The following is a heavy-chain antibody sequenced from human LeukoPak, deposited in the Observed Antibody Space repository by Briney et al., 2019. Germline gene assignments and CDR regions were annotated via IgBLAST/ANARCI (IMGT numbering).Heavy chain of an antibody. CDR1: GFTFSSYA. Sequence: GGSLGLSCAACGFTFSSYAMSWVRQAPGRGLEWVSDITGSGGSTYYADSAGRRFTICGDNSKNTLYLQMNSLRAEDTAVYYCAKDEGYCRGGSCYYFDYWGQGTLVTVSS. J-gene: IGHJ4*02. V-gene: IGHV3-23*01. D-gene: IGHD2-15*01. CDR3: AKDEGYCRGGSCYYFDY. CDR2: ITGSGGST.